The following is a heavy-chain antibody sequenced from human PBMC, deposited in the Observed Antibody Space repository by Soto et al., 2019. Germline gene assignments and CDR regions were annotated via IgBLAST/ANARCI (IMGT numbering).Heavy chain of an antibody. CDR2: IDWDDDK. CDR3: ARSWTRVVHSFDP. Sequence: SGPTLVNPTQTLTLTCTFSGFSLRTIGMRVSWIRQPPGKALEWLARIDWDDDKFYSTSLKTRLTISKDTSKNQVVLTMTNMDPVDTATYYCARSWTRVVHSFDPWGQGTLVSVSS. CDR1: GFSLRTIGMR. D-gene: IGHD3-3*01. V-gene: IGHV2-70*04. J-gene: IGHJ5*02.